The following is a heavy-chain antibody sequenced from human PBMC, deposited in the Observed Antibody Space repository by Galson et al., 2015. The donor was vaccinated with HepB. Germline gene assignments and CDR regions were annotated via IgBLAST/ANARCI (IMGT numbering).Heavy chain of an antibody. CDR2: INSDGSST. Sequence: SLRLSCAASGFTFSSYWMHWVRQAPGKGLVWVSRINSDGSSTSYADSVKGRFTISRDNAKNTLYLQMNSLRAEDTAVYYCARDTNTGYSSSWYTPAYWYFDLWGRGTLVTVSS. CDR1: GFTFSSYW. J-gene: IGHJ2*01. D-gene: IGHD6-13*01. CDR3: ARDTNTGYSSSWYTPAYWYFDL. V-gene: IGHV3-74*01.